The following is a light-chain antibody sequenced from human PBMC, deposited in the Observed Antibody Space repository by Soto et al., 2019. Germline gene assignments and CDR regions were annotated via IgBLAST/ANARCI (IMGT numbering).Light chain of an antibody. CDR2: EVS. V-gene: IGLV2-8*01. J-gene: IGLJ2*01. CDR1: SHDVGGYNY. Sequence: QSVLTQPPSASGSPGQSVTISCTGTSHDVGGYNYVSWYQQHPGTAPKLMIHEVSKRPSGVPDRFSGSKSGNTASLTVSGLLTEDEGDYYCSSYGGANTVVFGGGTKVTVL. CDR3: SSYGGANTVV.